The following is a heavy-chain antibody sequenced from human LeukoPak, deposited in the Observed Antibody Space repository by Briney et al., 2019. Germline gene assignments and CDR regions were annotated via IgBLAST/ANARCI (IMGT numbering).Heavy chain of an antibody. CDR1: GFTFSSYN. CDR3: ARSSDSSGYHTL. V-gene: IGHV3-21*01. J-gene: IGHJ4*02. D-gene: IGHD3-22*01. CDR2: ISTNSDYI. Sequence: GGSLRLSCAASGFTFSSYNMDWVRQAPGKGLEWVSSISTNSDYIYYADSVKGRFTISRDNAKNSLYLQMNSLRAEDTALYFCARSSDSSGYHTLWGQGTLVTVSS.